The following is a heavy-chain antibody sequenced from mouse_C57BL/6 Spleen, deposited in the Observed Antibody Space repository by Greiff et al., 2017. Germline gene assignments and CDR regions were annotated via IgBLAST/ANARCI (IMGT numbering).Heavy chain of an antibody. CDR3: AKVGYGSSYYAMDY. Sequence: EVKLQQSGPVLVKPGASVKMSCKASGYTFTDYYMNWVKQSNGKSLEWIGVINPYNGGTSYNQKFKGKATLTVDKSSSTAYMELNSLTSEDSAVYYCAKVGYGSSYYAMDYWGQGTSVTVSS. J-gene: IGHJ4*01. CDR1: GYTFTDYY. CDR2: INPYNGGT. D-gene: IGHD1-1*01. V-gene: IGHV1-19*01.